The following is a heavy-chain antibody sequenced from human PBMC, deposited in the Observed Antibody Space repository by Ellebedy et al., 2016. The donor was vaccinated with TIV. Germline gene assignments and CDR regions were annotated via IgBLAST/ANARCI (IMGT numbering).Heavy chain of an antibody. CDR1: NDSMISYY. CDR3: ASYSSRIRHFEY. D-gene: IGHD4-11*01. V-gene: IGHV4-59*01. Sequence: MPSETLSLTCSVSNDSMISYYWSWIRQSPGTGLEWIGYIYYPVSTNIHPSLKSRVTMSIDTSNNRFSLNLKSVTAADTAVYYCASYSSRIRHFEYWGQGTLVTVSS. CDR2: IYYPVST. J-gene: IGHJ4*02.